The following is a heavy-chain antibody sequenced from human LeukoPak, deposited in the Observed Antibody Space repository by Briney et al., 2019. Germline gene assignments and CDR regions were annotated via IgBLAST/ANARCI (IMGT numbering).Heavy chain of an antibody. J-gene: IGHJ4*02. D-gene: IGHD1-26*01. CDR3: ARVTAWGYFDY. Sequence: PGGSLRLSCAASGFTFSDHWMTWFRQAPGKGPERVASIEQDGSDIQYVDFVKGRFTISRDNGRNSVYLQMNSLRVEDTAVYYCARVTAWGYFDYWGQGTLVSVSS. CDR2: IEQDGSDI. V-gene: IGHV3-7*01. CDR1: GFTFSDHW.